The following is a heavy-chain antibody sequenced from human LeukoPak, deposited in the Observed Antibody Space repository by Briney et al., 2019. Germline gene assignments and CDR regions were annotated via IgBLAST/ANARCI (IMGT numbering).Heavy chain of an antibody. D-gene: IGHD5-18*01. CDR3: AHLTAEASYYYDY. CDR2: IYWNGDE. J-gene: IGHJ4*02. V-gene: IGHV2-5*01. Sequence: SGPTLVNPRQTLTLTCSFSGFSLSSGAVAVGWIRQPPGKALEWLTHIYWNGDEKYNRFLRSRLTITKDTSKNQVVLTMTNVDPVDTGTYYCAHLTAEASYYYDYWGQGILITVSS. CDR1: GFSLSSGAVA.